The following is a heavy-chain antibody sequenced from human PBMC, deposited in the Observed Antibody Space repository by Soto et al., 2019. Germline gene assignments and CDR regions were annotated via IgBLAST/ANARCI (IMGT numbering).Heavy chain of an antibody. CDR2: IIPIFGTA. D-gene: IGHD3-10*01. Sequence: GASVKVSCKASGGTFSSYAISWVRQAPGQGLEWMGGIIPIFGTANYAQKFQGRVTITADKSTSTAYMELSSLRSEDTAVYYCARTLITMVRGGGFYYYYYGMDVWGQGTTVTVSS. CDR3: ARTLITMVRGGGFYYYYYGMDV. J-gene: IGHJ6*02. V-gene: IGHV1-69*06. CDR1: GGTFSSYA.